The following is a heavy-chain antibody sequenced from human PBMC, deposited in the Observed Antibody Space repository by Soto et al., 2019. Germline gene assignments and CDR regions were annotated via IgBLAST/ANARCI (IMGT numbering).Heavy chain of an antibody. V-gene: IGHV4-4*02. Sequence: SETLSLTCAVSSGSISSSNWWSWVRQPPGKGLEWIGEIYHSGSTNYNPSLKSRVTISVDKSKNQFSLKLSSVTAADTAVYYCARADGDFDRAFDIWGQGTMVTVSS. J-gene: IGHJ3*02. CDR2: IYHSGST. CDR1: SGSISSSNW. D-gene: IGHD4-17*01. CDR3: ARADGDFDRAFDI.